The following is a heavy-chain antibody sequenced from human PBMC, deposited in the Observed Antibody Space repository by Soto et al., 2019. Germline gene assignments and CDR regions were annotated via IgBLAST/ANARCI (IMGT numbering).Heavy chain of an antibody. V-gene: IGHV1-46*01. D-gene: IGHD3-22*01. CDR1: GNTFSIYY. CDR2: INPSGGST. J-gene: IGHJ3*02. CDR3: ALYYDSSGYYPYDAYEI. Sequence: QARLVQSGAEVKKPGASVKVSCKASGNTFSIYYIHWVRQAPGQGLEWMGIINPSGGSTAYAQRFQGRVTMTSNTSASTVYMELSSLRPEDTAVYYCALYYDSSGYYPYDAYEIWGQGTMVTVSS.